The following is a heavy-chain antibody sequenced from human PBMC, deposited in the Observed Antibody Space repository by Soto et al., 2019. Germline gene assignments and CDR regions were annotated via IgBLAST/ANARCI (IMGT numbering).Heavy chain of an antibody. Sequence: SETLSLTCTVSGGSISSYYWSWSRQPPGKGLEWIGYIYYSGSTNYNPSLKSRVTISVDTSKNQFSLKLSSVTAADTAVYYCARAYRQLGGWFDPWGQGTLVTVSS. CDR3: ARAYRQLGGWFDP. CDR1: GGSISSYY. CDR2: IYYSGST. D-gene: IGHD2-15*01. V-gene: IGHV4-59*01. J-gene: IGHJ5*02.